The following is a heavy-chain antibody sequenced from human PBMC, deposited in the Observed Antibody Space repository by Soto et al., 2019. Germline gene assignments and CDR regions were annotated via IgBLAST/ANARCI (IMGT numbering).Heavy chain of an antibody. J-gene: IGHJ5*02. V-gene: IGHV1-8*01. CDR1: GYTFINKD. CDR3: ARVDFCNSYDKRASWFDP. D-gene: IGHD3-10*01. CDR2: MDIKNDYT. Sequence: QVQLVQSGATVKIPGASVKVSCKASGYTFINKDITWVRQAAGQGLERMGWMDIKNDYTVYAQKFKGRVSMTRDTSIDTAYMELSCLRPEDTAVYYCARVDFCNSYDKRASWFDPWDQGTLVSVSA.